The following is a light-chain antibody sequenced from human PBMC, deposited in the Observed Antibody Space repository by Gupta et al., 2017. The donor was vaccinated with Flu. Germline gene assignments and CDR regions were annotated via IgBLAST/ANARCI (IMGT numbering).Light chain of an antibody. CDR1: SSNLGTYY. CDR2: RNN. V-gene: IGLV1-47*01. CDR3: KSWDDNLRGQV. Sequence: QSVLTQPSSASGTPGQRVTISCSGSSSNLGTYYVYWYQHLPGTAPKVLIYRNNQRPSGVPDRFSGSKSGTSASLAISGLRSEDEGDYYCKSWDDNLRGQVFGGGTKLTVL. J-gene: IGLJ3*02.